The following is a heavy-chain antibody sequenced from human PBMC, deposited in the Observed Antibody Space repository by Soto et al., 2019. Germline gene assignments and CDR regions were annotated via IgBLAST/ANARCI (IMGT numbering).Heavy chain of an antibody. CDR2: ISDTGDRT. D-gene: IGHD3-9*01. V-gene: IGHV3-23*01. CDR1: GFTFSSYA. J-gene: IGHJ6*02. CDR3: AKAATYFDRTLCLRPATPDV. Sequence: GGSLRLSCAASGFTFSSYAMTCVRQAPGRGLAWVSGISDTGDRTYYAASVKGRFTISRDNSRNTLYLQMNSLRAEDTAVYYCAKAATYFDRTLCLRPATPDVRGPGTTVTVS.